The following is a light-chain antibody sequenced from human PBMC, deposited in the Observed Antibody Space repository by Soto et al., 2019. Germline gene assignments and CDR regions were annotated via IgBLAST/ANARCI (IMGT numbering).Light chain of an antibody. Sequence: EIVLTQSPGTLSSSPGERATLSCRASQSIDNRYFAWYKHKPGQAPRLLIYATSSRATGIPDRFGGSGSGTDFTLTINRLEPEDFAVYYCQQYFASSWTFGQGTKVDIK. CDR1: QSIDNRY. J-gene: IGKJ1*01. V-gene: IGKV3-20*01. CDR2: ATS. CDR3: QQYFASSWT.